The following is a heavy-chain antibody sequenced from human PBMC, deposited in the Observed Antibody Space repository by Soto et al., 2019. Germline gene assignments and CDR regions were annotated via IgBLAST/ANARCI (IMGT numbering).Heavy chain of an antibody. Sequence: EVQLLESGGGLVQAGGSLRLSCAASGFTFSNYVMSWVRQAPGKGLEWVSVISGSGGSTYYADPVKGRFTFSRDNSKNTLYLQTNSLRAEDTAVYYCPKRAYSSSPLDCWGQGTLVTVSS. CDR3: PKRAYSSSPLDC. D-gene: IGHD6-13*01. V-gene: IGHV3-23*01. J-gene: IGHJ4*02. CDR1: GFTFSNYV. CDR2: ISGSGGST.